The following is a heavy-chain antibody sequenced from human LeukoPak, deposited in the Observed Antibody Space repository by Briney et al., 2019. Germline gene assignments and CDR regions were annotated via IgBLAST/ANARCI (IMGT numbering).Heavy chain of an antibody. J-gene: IGHJ5*02. CDR3: ARAVPYYDFWSGYSP. Sequence: SETLSLTCAVYGGSFSGYYWSWIRQPPGKGLEWIGEINHSGSTNYNPSLKSRVTISVDTSKNQFSLKLSSVTAADTAVYYCARAVPYYDFWSGYSPWGQGTLVTVSS. CDR1: GGSFSGYY. D-gene: IGHD3-3*01. CDR2: INHSGST. V-gene: IGHV4-34*01.